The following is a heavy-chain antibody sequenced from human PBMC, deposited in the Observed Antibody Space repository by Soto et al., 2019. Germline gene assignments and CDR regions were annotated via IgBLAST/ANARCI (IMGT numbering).Heavy chain of an antibody. V-gene: IGHV4-31*03. Sequence: SETLSLTCTVSGASISSGGYYWSWIRQDPGKGLEWLGYIYDNGTTYYNPSLKSRVSISRDKSKNQFSLKMTSLTATDTAVYYCASGQVGATTWFDPWGQGTKVTVSS. J-gene: IGHJ5*02. CDR3: ASGQVGATTWFDP. CDR1: GASISSGGYY. D-gene: IGHD1-26*01. CDR2: IYDNGTT.